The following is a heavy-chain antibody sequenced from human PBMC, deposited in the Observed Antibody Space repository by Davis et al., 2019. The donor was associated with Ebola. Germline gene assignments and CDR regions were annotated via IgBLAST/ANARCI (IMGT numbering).Heavy chain of an antibody. CDR1: GYSFTSYW. CDR2: IYPGDSDT. J-gene: IGHJ4*02. D-gene: IGHD3-10*01. Sequence: GGSLRLSCKVSGYSFTSYWIGWVRQMPGKGLEWMGIIYPGDSDTRYSPSFQGQVTISVDKSINTAYLQWSSLKASDTAMYYCARGPRSYFRAGGDDYWGQGTLVTVSS. V-gene: IGHV5-51*01. CDR3: ARGPRSYFRAGGDDY.